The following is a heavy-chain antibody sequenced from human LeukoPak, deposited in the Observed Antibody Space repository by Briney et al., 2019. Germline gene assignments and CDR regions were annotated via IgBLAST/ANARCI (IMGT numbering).Heavy chain of an antibody. CDR1: GGSISSGSYY. V-gene: IGHV4-61*02. CDR3: ATTYCYDSSGLYY. CDR2: IYTSGST. D-gene: IGHD3-22*01. J-gene: IGHJ4*02. Sequence: SQTLSLTCTVSGGSISSGSYYWSWIRQPAGKGLEWIGRIYTSGSTNYNPSLKSRVTISVDTSKNQFSLKLSSVTAADTAVYYCATTYCYDSSGLYYWGQGTLVTVSS.